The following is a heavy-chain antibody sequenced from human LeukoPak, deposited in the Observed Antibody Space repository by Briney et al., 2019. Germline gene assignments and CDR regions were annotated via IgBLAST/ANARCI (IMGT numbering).Heavy chain of an antibody. CDR2: ISYNSDTI. Sequence: GGSLRLSCAASGFTFDDYAMHWVRQAPGKGLEWVSGISYNSDTIAYADSVKGRFTISRDNAKNSLYLQMNSLRAEDTALYYCAKDYCGGDCYSGWYFDLWGRGTLVTVSS. V-gene: IGHV3-9*01. J-gene: IGHJ2*01. CDR3: AKDYCGGDCYSGWYFDL. CDR1: GFTFDDYA. D-gene: IGHD2-21*02.